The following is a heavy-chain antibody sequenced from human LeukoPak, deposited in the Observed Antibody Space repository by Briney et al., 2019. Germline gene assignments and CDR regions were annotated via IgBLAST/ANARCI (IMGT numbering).Heavy chain of an antibody. Sequence: GGSLRLSCAASGFTFSTYSINWVRQAPGKGLEWVSYISSGSTTIYYADSVKGRFTISRDNAKNSLSLQMNSLRAEDTAVYYCGRDLGYHQVGYWGQGTLVTVPS. CDR2: ISSGSTTI. V-gene: IGHV3-48*04. CDR1: GFTFSTYS. J-gene: IGHJ4*02. CDR3: GRDLGYHQVGY. D-gene: IGHD3-16*01.